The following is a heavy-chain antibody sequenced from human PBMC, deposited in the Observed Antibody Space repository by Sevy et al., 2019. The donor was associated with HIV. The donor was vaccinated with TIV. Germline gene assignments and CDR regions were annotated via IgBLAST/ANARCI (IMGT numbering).Heavy chain of an antibody. CDR1: GYTFISYG. V-gene: IGHV1-18*01. CDR3: ARDSMSTVQGISKTPYYYGMDL. Sequence: ASVKVSCKASGYTFISYGISWVRQAPGQGLEWMGWISGDNGNTISAENLQGRVTMSTDTSRSTAYMELRSLRSDDTAVYYCARDSMSTVQGISKTPYYYGMDLWGQGTTVTVSS. D-gene: IGHD3-10*01. J-gene: IGHJ6*02. CDR2: ISGDNGNT.